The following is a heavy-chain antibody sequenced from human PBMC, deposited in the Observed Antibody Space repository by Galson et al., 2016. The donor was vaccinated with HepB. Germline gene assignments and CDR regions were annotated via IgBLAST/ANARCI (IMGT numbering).Heavy chain of an antibody. D-gene: IGHD1/OR15-1a*01. CDR2: IYYSGTT. V-gene: IGHV4-39*01. CDR1: SFSSYA. Sequence: SFSSYAMDWVRQPPGKGLEWIGNIYYSGTTNYNPSLTSRVTISVGMSTDLLSLKLTSLTAADTAVYYCARAGLGTKASFDYWGRGTLVAVSS. CDR3: ARAGLGTKASFDY. J-gene: IGHJ4*02.